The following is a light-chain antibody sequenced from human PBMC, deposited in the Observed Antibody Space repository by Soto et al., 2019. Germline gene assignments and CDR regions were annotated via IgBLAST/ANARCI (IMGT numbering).Light chain of an antibody. CDR2: DAS. CDR1: QSVSSS. J-gene: IGKJ4*01. Sequence: ETVMTQSPATLSVSPGERATLSCRASQSVSSSLAWYQQKPGQAPRLLIYDASTRATDVPARFSGSDSGNEFTFTVSSLQSEDFAVYHCQQYSNWPLTFGGGTKV. V-gene: IGKV3-15*01. CDR3: QQYSNWPLT.